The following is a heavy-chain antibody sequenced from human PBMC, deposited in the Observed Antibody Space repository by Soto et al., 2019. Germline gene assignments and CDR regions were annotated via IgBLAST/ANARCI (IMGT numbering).Heavy chain of an antibody. Sequence: SETLSLTCAVSSGSISSSNWWSWVRRPPGKGLEWIGEIYHSGGTNYNPSLKSRVTISVDKSKNQFSLKLSSVTAADTAVYYCARAAFTILVQYYYYYMVVWGKRTTVTVSS. D-gene: IGHD3-3*01. CDR1: SGSISSSNW. J-gene: IGHJ6*03. CDR2: IYHSGGT. V-gene: IGHV4-4*02. CDR3: ARAAFTILVQYYYYYMVV.